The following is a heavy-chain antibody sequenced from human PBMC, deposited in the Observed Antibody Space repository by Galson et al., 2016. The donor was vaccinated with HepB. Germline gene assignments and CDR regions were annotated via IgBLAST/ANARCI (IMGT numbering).Heavy chain of an antibody. J-gene: IGHJ4*02. V-gene: IGHV3-23*01. CDR1: GLTFSSYA. Sequence: SLRLSCAASGLTFSSYAMTWVRQAPGKGLEWVSGISGSGSNTSYANAVKGRFTSSRDNYNNTLYLQVNSLRCGDTALSFCARYSNSWAPFDYWGQGSLVTVSS. CDR3: ARYSNSWAPFDY. CDR2: ISGSGSNT. D-gene: IGHD6-13*01.